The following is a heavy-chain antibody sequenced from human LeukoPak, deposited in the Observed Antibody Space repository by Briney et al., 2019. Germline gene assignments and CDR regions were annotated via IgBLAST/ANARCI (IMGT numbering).Heavy chain of an antibody. J-gene: IGHJ3*02. Sequence: SQTLSLTCAISGDSIFSNSSWNWIRQSPSRGLEWLGRTYYRSKWYNDYVVSVKSRININPDTSKNQFSLQLSSVTPEDTAVYYCARGGQGDGYSADEAFDIWGQGTMVTVS. CDR2: TYYRSKWYN. D-gene: IGHD5-18*01. CDR3: ARGGQGDGYSADEAFDI. CDR1: GDSIFSNSS. V-gene: IGHV6-1*01.